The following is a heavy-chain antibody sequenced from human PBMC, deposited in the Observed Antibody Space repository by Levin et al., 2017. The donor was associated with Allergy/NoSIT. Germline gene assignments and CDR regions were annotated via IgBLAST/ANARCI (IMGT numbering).Heavy chain of an antibody. Sequence: GESLKISCAASGFTVSSNYMSWVRQAPGKGLEWVSVIYSGGSTYYADSVKGRFTISRDNSKNTLYLQMNSLRAEDTAVYYCARDPGIAVAEGDDYWGQGTLVTVSS. J-gene: IGHJ4*02. CDR2: IYSGGST. D-gene: IGHD6-19*01. CDR3: ARDPGIAVAEGDDY. V-gene: IGHV3-66*01. CDR1: GFTVSSNY.